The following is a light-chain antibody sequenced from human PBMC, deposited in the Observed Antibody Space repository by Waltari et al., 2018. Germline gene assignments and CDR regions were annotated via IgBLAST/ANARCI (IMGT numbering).Light chain of an antibody. Sequence: DIQMTQSPSSLSASVGDRVTITCRASQGISNSLPWYQQKPGKAPKLLLYGASRLESGVPPRFGGSGSGTDYTLTISSLQPDDFATYYCQQYYFTPYTFGQGTKLDIK. J-gene: IGKJ2*01. CDR3: QQYYFTPYT. CDR2: GAS. V-gene: IGKV1-NL1*01. CDR1: QGISNS.